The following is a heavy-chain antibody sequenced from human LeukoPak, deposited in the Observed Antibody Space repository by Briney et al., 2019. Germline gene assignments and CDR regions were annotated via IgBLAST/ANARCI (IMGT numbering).Heavy chain of an antibody. CDR1: GGTFSSYA. Sequence: SVKVSCTASGGTFSSYAISWVRQAPGQGLEWMGGIIPIFGTANYAQKFQGRVTITADKSTSTAYMELSSLRSEDTAVYYCARGSSMITFGGVIVAYYFDYWGQGTLVTVSS. CDR2: IIPIFGTA. D-gene: IGHD3-16*02. J-gene: IGHJ4*02. CDR3: ARGSSMITFGGVIVAYYFDY. V-gene: IGHV1-69*06.